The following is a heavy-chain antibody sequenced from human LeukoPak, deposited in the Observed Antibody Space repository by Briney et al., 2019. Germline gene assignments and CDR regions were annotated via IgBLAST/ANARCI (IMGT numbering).Heavy chain of an antibody. V-gene: IGHV4-59*01. Sequence: SETLSLTCTVSGGSISSYYWSWIRQPPGKGLEWIGFIYYSGSTNYNPSLKSRVTISADTSKNHFSLKVTSVTAADTAVYYCARGSGAFDYWGQGALVTVSS. CDR1: GGSISSYY. CDR3: ARGSGAFDY. CDR2: IYYSGST. J-gene: IGHJ4*02.